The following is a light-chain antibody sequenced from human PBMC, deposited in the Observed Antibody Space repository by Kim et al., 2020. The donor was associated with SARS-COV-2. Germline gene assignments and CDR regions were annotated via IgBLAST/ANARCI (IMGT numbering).Light chain of an antibody. Sequence: QSITISCTGTSSAVGSYNLFSWYQQHPGKAPKLRIYEVSKRPSGVSNRFSGSKSGNTASLTISGLQAEDEADYYCCSYAGSSTFVVFGGGTQLTVL. V-gene: IGLV2-23*02. CDR1: SSAVGSYNL. CDR2: EVS. J-gene: IGLJ2*01. CDR3: CSYAGSSTFVV.